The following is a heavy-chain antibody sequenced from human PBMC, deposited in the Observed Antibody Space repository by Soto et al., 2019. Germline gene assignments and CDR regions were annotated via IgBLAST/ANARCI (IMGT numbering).Heavy chain of an antibody. CDR1: FTLSIHR. D-gene: IGHD6-13*01. V-gene: IGHV3-21*01. CDR3: ARVQQQLVRYYYGMDV. J-gene: IGHJ6*02. CDR2: ISSSSSYI. Sequence: FTLSIHRMELGRHGPGEGLEWVSSISSSSSYIYYADSVKGRFTISRDNAKNSLYLQMNSLRAEDTAVYYCARVQQQLVRYYYGMDVWGQGTTVTVSS.